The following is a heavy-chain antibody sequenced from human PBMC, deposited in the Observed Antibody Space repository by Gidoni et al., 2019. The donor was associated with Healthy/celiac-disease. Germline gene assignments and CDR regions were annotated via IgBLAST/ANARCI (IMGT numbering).Heavy chain of an antibody. V-gene: IGHV4-4*02. D-gene: IGHD3-3*01. J-gene: IGHJ6*03. Sequence: QVQLQESGPGLVTPSGTLSLTCAVSGGSIRSSNWWSWVRQPPGKGLEWIGEIYHSGSTNYNPSLKSRVTISVDKSKNQFSLKLSSVTAADTAVYYCARRDDFWSGYSYMDVWGKGTTVTVSS. CDR2: IYHSGST. CDR1: GGSIRSSNW. CDR3: ARRDDFWSGYSYMDV.